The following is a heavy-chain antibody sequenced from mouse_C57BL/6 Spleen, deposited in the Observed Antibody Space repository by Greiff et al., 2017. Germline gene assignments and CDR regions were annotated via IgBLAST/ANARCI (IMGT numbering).Heavy chain of an antibody. CDR3: ARDYYGSSSWYFDV. J-gene: IGHJ1*03. V-gene: IGHV1-55*01. CDR2: IYPGSGST. CDR1: GYTFTSYW. Sequence: VQLQQPGAELVKPGASVTMSCKASGYTFTSYWITWVKQRPGQGLEWIGDIYPGSGSTNYNEKFKSKATLTVDTSSSTAYMQLSSLTSEDSAIYYCARDYYGSSSWYFDVWGTGTTVTVSS. D-gene: IGHD1-1*01.